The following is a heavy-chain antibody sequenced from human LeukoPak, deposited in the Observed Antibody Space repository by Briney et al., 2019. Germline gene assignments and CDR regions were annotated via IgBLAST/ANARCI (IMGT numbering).Heavy chain of an antibody. CDR3: ARDSRGSSLK. V-gene: IGHV3-30*04. CDR2: ISYDGSNK. CDR1: GFTFSSYA. J-gene: IGHJ4*02. Sequence: PGRSLRLSCAASGFTFSSYAMHWVRQAPGKGLEWVAVISYDGSNKYYADSVKGRFTISRDNSKNTLYLQMNSLRAEDTAVYYCARDSRGSSLKWGQGTLVTVSS. D-gene: IGHD6-13*01.